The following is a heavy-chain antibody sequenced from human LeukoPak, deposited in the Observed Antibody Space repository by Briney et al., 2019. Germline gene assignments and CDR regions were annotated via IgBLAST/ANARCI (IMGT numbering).Heavy chain of an antibody. CDR1: GFTFSTYV. Sequence: GGSLRLSCAGSGFTFSTYVIHWVRLTPGKGLEWAALISYDGNSKYYADSVKGRFTISRDNSKNTVYLQMDSLRAEDTAVYYCARVTTSTKYYSGMDVWGQGTTVTVSS. D-gene: IGHD1-14*01. CDR3: ARVTTSTKYYSGMDV. J-gene: IGHJ6*02. V-gene: IGHV3-30*03. CDR2: ISYDGNSK.